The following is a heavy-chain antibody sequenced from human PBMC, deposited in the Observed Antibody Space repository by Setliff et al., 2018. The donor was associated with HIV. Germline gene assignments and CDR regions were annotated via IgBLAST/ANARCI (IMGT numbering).Heavy chain of an antibody. D-gene: IGHD4-17*01. J-gene: IGHJ4*02. CDR1: GASISTYY. CDR2: IFYNGNT. V-gene: IGHV4-59*01. Sequence: SETLSLTCTVSGASISTYYWSWIRQPPGKGLEWIGYIFYNGNTNYNPSLKSRITISVDTSKNQFSLKLTSVTAADTAVYYCAREIYGGNSRPFDYWGQGTLVTVSS. CDR3: AREIYGGNSRPFDY.